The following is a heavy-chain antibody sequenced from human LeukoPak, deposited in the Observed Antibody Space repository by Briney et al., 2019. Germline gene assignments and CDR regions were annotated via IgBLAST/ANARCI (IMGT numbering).Heavy chain of an antibody. Sequence: PGGSLRLSCAASGFAVSNNYMTWVRQAPGKGLEWVSAISGSGGSTYYADSVKGRFTISRDNSKNTLYLQMNSLRAEDTAVYYCAKDLIYDLWGQGTLVTVSS. CDR3: AKDLIYDL. CDR1: GFAVSNNY. CDR2: ISGSGGST. J-gene: IGHJ4*02. V-gene: IGHV3-23*01. D-gene: IGHD3-3*01.